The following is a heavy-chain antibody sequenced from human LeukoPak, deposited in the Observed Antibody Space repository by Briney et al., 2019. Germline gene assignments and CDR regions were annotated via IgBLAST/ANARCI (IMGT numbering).Heavy chain of an antibody. CDR1: GFTFSRFP. J-gene: IGHJ4*02. Sequence: QPGGSLRLSCAASGFTFSRFPMHWVRQAPGKGLEWVAAISNDGSTTYDADSVKGRFTISRDKSKNTLYLQMKSLRPEDTALYYCATSFTWSLESWGQGTMVAVSS. D-gene: IGHD2-8*02. V-gene: IGHV3-30*04. CDR2: ISNDGSTT. CDR3: ATSFTWSLES.